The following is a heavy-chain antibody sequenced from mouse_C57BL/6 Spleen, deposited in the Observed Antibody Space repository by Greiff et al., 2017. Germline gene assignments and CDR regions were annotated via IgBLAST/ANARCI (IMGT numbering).Heavy chain of an antibody. CDR1: GYAFSSSW. J-gene: IGHJ2*01. V-gene: IGHV1-82*01. D-gene: IGHD3-3*01. Sequence: QVQLQQSGPELVKPGASVKISCKASGYAFSSSWMNWVKQRPGKGLEWIGRIYPGDGDTNYNGKFKGKATLTADKSSSTAYMQLSSLTSEDSAVYFCARWRGTAPGYFDYWGQGTTLTVSS. CDR2: IYPGDGDT. CDR3: ARWRGTAPGYFDY.